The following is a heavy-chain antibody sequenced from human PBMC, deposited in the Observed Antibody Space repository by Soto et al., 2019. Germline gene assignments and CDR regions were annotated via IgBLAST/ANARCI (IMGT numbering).Heavy chain of an antibody. CDR2: INHSGST. J-gene: IGHJ4*02. V-gene: IGHV4-34*01. D-gene: IGHD3-3*01. CDR3: ARSGPRLFRVVYFDY. CDR1: GGSFSGYY. Sequence: TSETLSLTCAVYGGSFSGYYWSWIRQPPGKGLEWIGEINHSGSTNYNPSLKSRVTISVDTSKNQFSLKLSSVTAADTAVYYCARSGPRLFRVVYFDYWGQGTLVTVSS.